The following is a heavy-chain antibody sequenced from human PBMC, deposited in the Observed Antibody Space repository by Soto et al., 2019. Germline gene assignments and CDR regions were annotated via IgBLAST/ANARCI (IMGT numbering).Heavy chain of an antibody. V-gene: IGHV4-31*02. J-gene: IGHJ4*02. D-gene: IGHD2-15*01. Sequence: PSETLSLTWTVAGGSISSGGDYWSWIRQHPGKGLEWIGYIYYSGSTYYNPSLQSRVTISVDTSKNQFSLKLSSVTAADTAVYYGARAPQYCSSGSCYFDYWGQGTLVTVSS. CDR3: ARAPQYCSSGSCYFDY. CDR2: IYYSGST. CDR1: GGSISSGGDY.